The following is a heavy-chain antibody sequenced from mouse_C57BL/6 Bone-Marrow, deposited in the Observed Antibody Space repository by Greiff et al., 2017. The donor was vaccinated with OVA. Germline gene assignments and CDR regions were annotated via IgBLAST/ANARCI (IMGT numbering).Heavy chain of an antibody. CDR3: ASYDYDWFAY. CDR2: IYPGGGYT. CDR1: GYTFTTYW. J-gene: IGHJ3*01. Sequence: VQLVESGAELVRPGTSVKMSCKASGYTFTTYWLGWAKQRPGHGLEWIGDIYPGGGYTTYNEKFKGKATLTADKSSSTAYMQFSSLTSEDSAIYYCASYDYDWFAYWGQGTLVTVSA. D-gene: IGHD2-4*01. V-gene: IGHV1-63*01.